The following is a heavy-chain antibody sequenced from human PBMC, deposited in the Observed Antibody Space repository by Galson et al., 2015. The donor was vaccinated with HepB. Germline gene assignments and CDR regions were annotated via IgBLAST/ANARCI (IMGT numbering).Heavy chain of an antibody. CDR1: GGTFSSYA. Sequence: SVKVSCKASGGTFSSYAISWVRQAPGQGLEWMGGIIPIFGTANYAQKFQGRVTITADESTSTAYMELSSLRSEDTAVYYCARGVQQWLVLSWFDPWGQGTLVTVSS. D-gene: IGHD6-19*01. V-gene: IGHV1-69*13. J-gene: IGHJ5*02. CDR3: ARGVQQWLVLSWFDP. CDR2: IIPIFGTA.